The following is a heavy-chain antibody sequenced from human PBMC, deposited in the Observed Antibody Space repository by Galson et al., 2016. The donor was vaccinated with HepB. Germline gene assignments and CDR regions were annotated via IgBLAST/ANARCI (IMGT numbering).Heavy chain of an antibody. Sequence: TLSLTCSVSGASITSSRYFWSWIRQRPGKGLEWIANVYYSGGGNSYYNASLRSRLRTSVDSSKNQFSLELTSVTAADTAMYYCARVGYGGQKLFENSGQGTMVIVSS. D-gene: IGHD5-12*01. CDR3: ARVGYGGQKLFEN. J-gene: IGHJ4*02. CDR1: GASITSSRYF. CDR2: VYYSGGGNS. V-gene: IGHV4-31*03.